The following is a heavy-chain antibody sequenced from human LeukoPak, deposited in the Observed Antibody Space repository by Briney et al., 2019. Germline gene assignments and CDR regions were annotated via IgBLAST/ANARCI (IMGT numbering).Heavy chain of an antibody. V-gene: IGHV4-34*01. Sequence: SETLSLTCAVYGGSFSGYYWSWIRQPPGKGLEWIGEINHSGSTNYNPSLKSRVTISVDTSKNQFSLKLSSVTAADTAVYYCARATSSRNFDYWGQGTLVTVSS. CDR1: GGSFSGYY. J-gene: IGHJ4*02. CDR2: INHSGST. CDR3: ARATSSRNFDY.